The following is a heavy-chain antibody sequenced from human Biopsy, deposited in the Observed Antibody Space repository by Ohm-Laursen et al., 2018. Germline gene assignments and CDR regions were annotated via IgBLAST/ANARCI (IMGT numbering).Heavy chain of an antibody. CDR3: TRAGGGKIYGL. CDR2: IHYSGNT. CDR1: GVSINTGGFY. V-gene: IGHV4-31*03. J-gene: IGHJ4*02. D-gene: IGHD3-16*01. Sequence: TLSLTCTVSGVSINTGGFYWTWVRQHPRAGLGWVGYIHYSGNTLYNPSLKSRLTISVDTSRNQFSLKLTSVTAADTALYYCTRAGGGKIYGLWGQGTLVTVSS.